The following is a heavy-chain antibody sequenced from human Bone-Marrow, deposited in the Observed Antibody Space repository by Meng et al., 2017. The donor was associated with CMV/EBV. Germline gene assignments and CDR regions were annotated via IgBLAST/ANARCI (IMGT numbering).Heavy chain of an antibody. CDR3: AKGNRGLYDFPNNWFDS. CDR2: ISWNSGTI. J-gene: IGHJ5*01. D-gene: IGHD3-3*01. Sequence: SLKISCAASGFIFDDYAMHWVRQAPGKGLEWVSGISWNSGTIGYADSVKGRFTISRDNTKNSLYLQTNSLRAEDTALYYYAKGNRGLYDFPNNWFDSWGQGTLVTVSS. CDR1: GFIFDDYA. V-gene: IGHV3-9*01.